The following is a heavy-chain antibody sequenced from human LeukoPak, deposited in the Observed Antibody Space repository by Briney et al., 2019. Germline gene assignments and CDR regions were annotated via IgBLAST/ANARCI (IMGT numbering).Heavy chain of an antibody. CDR3: AREGYGGNSDYYYGMDV. V-gene: IGHV4-30-4*01. Sequence: PSETLSLTCTVSGGSISSGDYYWSWIRQPPGKGLEWIGYIYYSGSTYYNPSLKSRVTISVDTSKNQFSLKLNSVTAADTAVYYCAREGYGGNSDYYYGMDVWGQGTTVTVSS. CDR2: IYYSGST. D-gene: IGHD4-23*01. CDR1: GGSISSGDYY. J-gene: IGHJ6*02.